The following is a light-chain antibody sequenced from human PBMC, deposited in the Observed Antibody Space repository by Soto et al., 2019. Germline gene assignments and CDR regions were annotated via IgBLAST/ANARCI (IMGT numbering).Light chain of an antibody. CDR2: GAS. Sequence: DIVLTQSPGTLSLSPGDRATLSCRASQSVTSSYVAWYQHKPGQAPRLLIYGASSRATGIPDRFSGSGSGTDFTLTISRLEPEDVAVYYCQQYGGSPLTFGGGTKVEIK. CDR1: QSVTSSY. V-gene: IGKV3-20*01. J-gene: IGKJ4*01. CDR3: QQYGGSPLT.